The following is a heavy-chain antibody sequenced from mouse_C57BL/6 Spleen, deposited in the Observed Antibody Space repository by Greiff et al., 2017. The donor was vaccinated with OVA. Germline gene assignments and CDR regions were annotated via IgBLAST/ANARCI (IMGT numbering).Heavy chain of an antibody. CDR2: IYPSDSET. Sequence: VQLQQPGAELVRPGSSVKLSCKASGYTFTSYWMDWVKQRPGQGLEWIGNIYPSDSETHYTQKFKDKATLTVDKSSSTAYMQLSSLTSEDSAVYYCAREGAALFAYWGQGTLVTVSA. D-gene: IGHD6-1*01. CDR1: GYTFTSYW. J-gene: IGHJ3*01. V-gene: IGHV1-61*01. CDR3: AREGAALFAY.